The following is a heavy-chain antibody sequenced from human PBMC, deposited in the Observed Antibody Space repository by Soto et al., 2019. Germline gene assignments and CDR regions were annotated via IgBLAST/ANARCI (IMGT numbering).Heavy chain of an antibody. V-gene: IGHV3-43*01. Sequence: EVQLVESGGVVVQPGESLRLSCAASGFTFDAYSMHWVRQAPGKGLEWVSLISWDGRSTYYADSVTGRFTVSRDNSKNSLYLQMNSLTTEDTAFYYCVKDGAITDYTYRDYWGQGALVTVSS. J-gene: IGHJ4*02. CDR1: GFTFDAYS. CDR3: VKDGAITDYTYRDY. D-gene: IGHD1-26*01. CDR2: ISWDGRST.